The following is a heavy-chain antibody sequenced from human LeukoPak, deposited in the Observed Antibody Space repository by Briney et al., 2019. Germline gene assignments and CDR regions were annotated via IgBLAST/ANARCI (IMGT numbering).Heavy chain of an antibody. CDR1: GGSISSSSYY. D-gene: IGHD1-26*01. J-gene: IGHJ4*02. CDR2: IYYSGGT. CDR3: ARDGIAL. Sequence: SETLSLTCTVSGGSISSSSYYWGWIRQPPGKGLEWIGSIYYSGGTYYNPSLKSRVTISIDTSKNQFSLKLRSVTAADTAVYYCARDGIALWGQGTLVTVSS. V-gene: IGHV4-39*07.